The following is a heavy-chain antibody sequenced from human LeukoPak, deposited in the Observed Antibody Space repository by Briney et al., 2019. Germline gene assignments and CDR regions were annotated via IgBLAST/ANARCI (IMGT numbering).Heavy chain of an antibody. J-gene: IGHJ4*02. CDR2: IYYSGST. CDR1: GGSISSSSHY. Sequence: SETLSLTCTVSGGSISSSSHYWGWIRQPPGKGLQWIGGIYYSGSTYYNPSLKSRVTISVDTSKNQFSLKLSSVTAADTAVYYCARHGGYDNRYFDYWGQGTLVTVSS. CDR3: ARHGGYDNRYFDY. V-gene: IGHV4-39*01. D-gene: IGHD5-12*01.